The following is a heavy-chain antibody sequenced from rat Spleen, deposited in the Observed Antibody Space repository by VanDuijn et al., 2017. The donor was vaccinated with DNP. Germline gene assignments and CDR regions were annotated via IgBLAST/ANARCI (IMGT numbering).Heavy chain of an antibody. V-gene: IGHV4-2*01. J-gene: IGHJ3*01. CDR1: GFNLNDYW. Sequence: EVKLVESGGGLVQPGRSLKLSCAASGFNLNDYWMGWVRQAPGKGLEWIGEINKDSRIINYLPSLKDRFTISRDNAQNSLYLQMTNLGSEDTAIYYCVTRGTGSDNWFAYWGQGTLVTVSS. CDR2: INKDSRII. D-gene: IGHD5-1*01. CDR3: VTRGTGSDNWFAY.